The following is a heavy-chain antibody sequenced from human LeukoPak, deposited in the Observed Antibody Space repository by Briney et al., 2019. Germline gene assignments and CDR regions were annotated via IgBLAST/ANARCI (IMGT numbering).Heavy chain of an antibody. CDR3: ARVGEQRAFDI. J-gene: IGHJ3*02. Sequence: ASVKVSCKASGYTFTSYYMHWVRQAPGQGLEWMGIINPSGGSTSYAQKFQGRVTITTDESTSTAYMELSSLRSEDTAVYYCARVGEQRAFDIWGQGTMVTVSS. CDR2: INPSGGST. V-gene: IGHV1-46*01. CDR1: GYTFTSYY. D-gene: IGHD3-10*01.